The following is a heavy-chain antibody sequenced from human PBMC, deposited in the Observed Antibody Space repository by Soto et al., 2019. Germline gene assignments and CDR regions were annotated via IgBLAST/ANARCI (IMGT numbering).Heavy chain of an antibody. J-gene: IGHJ4*02. CDR2: ISGSDDST. V-gene: IGHV3-23*01. CDR1: GFTFSNYA. Sequence: EVQLLESGGDSVQPGGSLRLSCAASGFTFSNYALNWVRQAPGKGLEWVSGISGSDDSTSYADSVKGRFTISRDNSKNTRYLQMNTLTAGDTAVYYCAKSGDSTGYSRLNYWGQGTLVTVSS. D-gene: IGHD3-22*01. CDR3: AKSGDSTGYSRLNY.